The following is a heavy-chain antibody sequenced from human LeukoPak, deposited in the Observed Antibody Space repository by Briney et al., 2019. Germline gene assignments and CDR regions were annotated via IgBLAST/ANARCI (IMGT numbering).Heavy chain of an antibody. D-gene: IGHD7-27*01. V-gene: IGHV3-21*01. Sequence: GGSLRLSCAASGFTFNTYNMNWVRQAPGKVLEWVSSISSSSSYIYYADSVKGRFTISRHNAKNSLYLQMNSLRAEDTAVYYCARNKLGISEKYMDVWGKGTTVTISS. CDR1: GFTFNTYN. CDR3: ARNKLGISEKYMDV. J-gene: IGHJ6*03. CDR2: ISSSSSYI.